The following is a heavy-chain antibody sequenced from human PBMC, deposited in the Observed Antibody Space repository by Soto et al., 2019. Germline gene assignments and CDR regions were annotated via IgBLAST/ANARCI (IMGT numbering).Heavy chain of an antibody. D-gene: IGHD2-21*02. Sequence: GGSLRLSCTASGFTLGDYAMSWFRQAPGKGLEWVGFIKSKRYGGTTDHAASVKGRFTISRDDSKSIAYLQMNSLKTEDTAVYYCTRDSGCGGDCYENYFDYWGQGTLVTVSS. CDR2: IKSKRYGGTT. CDR3: TRDSGCGGDCYENYFDY. J-gene: IGHJ4*02. CDR1: GFTLGDYA. V-gene: IGHV3-49*03.